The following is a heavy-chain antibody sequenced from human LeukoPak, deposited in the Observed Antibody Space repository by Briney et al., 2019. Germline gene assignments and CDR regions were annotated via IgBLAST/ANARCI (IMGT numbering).Heavy chain of an antibody. J-gene: IGHJ5*02. CDR1: GGSFSGYY. D-gene: IGHD3-10*01. CDR3: ARGHYYGSGSYFYPYNWFDP. V-gene: IGHV4-34*01. CDR2: INHSGST. Sequence: SETLSLTCAVYGGSFSGYYWSWIRQPPGKGLEWIGEINHSGSTNYNPSLKSRVTISVDTSKNQFSLKLSSVTAADTAVYYCARGHYYGSGSYFYPYNWFDPWGQGTLVTVSS.